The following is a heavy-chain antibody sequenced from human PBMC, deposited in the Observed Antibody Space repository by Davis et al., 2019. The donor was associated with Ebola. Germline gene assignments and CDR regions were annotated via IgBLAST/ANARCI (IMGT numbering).Heavy chain of an antibody. Sequence: PGGSLRLSCAASGFTFSNYYMHWVRQAPGKGLEWVARIKTDGSTTRYAGSVKGRFTISRDNTKNTLYLQMNSLRGDDTAVYYCVRDTSHQLPHWLYYFYGMDVWGQGTTVTVSS. D-gene: IGHD2-2*01. V-gene: IGHV3-74*01. CDR2: IKTDGSTT. CDR3: VRDTSHQLPHWLYYFYGMDV. J-gene: IGHJ6*02. CDR1: GFTFSNYY.